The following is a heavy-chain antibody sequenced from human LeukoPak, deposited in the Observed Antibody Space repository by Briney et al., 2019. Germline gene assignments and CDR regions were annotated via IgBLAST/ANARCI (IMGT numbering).Heavy chain of an antibody. CDR3: ARDRDYGGNSGRGYYYYGMDV. CDR2: IIPILGIA. CDR1: GGTFSSYA. D-gene: IGHD4-23*01. J-gene: IGHJ6*02. V-gene: IGHV1-69*04. Sequence: ASVKASCKASGGTFSSYAISWVRQAPGQGLEWMGRIIPILGIANYAQKFQGRVTITADKSTSTAYMELSSLRSEDTAVYYCARDRDYGGNSGRGYYYYGMDVWGQGTTVTVSS.